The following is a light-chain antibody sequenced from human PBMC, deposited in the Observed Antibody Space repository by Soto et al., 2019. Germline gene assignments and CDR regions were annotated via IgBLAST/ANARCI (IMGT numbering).Light chain of an antibody. CDR2: QTS. CDR1: QSVGSD. V-gene: IGKV3D-15*03. Sequence: EIVMTQSPATLSVSPGERATLSCRASQSVGSDLAWYQQKPGQAPRLVIYQTSIRAAGIPARFSASGSGTDFTLTISDVQPEDFALYYCHQRQSWPRTFGQGTKVDIK. J-gene: IGKJ1*01. CDR3: HQRQSWPRT.